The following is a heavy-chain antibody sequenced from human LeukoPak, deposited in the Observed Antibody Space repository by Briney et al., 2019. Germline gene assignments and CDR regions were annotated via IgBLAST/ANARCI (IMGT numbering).Heavy chain of an antibody. V-gene: IGHV1-24*01. CDR3: ARDVVYSSSYNVAFDI. D-gene: IGHD6-13*01. Sequence: ASVKVSCKVSGYTLTELSMHWVRQAPGKGLEWMGGFDPEDGETIYAQKFQGRVTMTEDTSTDTAYMELRSLRSDDTAVYYCARDVVYSSSYNVAFDIWGQGTMVTVSS. CDR1: GYTLTELS. J-gene: IGHJ3*02. CDR2: FDPEDGET.